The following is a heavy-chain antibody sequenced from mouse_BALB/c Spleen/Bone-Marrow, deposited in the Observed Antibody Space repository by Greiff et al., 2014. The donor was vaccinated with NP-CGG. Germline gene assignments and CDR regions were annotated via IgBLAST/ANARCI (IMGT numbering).Heavy chain of an antibody. CDR3: ARDDGFAY. D-gene: IGHD2-12*01. V-gene: IGHV1-80*01. Sequence: VQVVESGAELVRPGSSVKISCKASGYAFSSYWMNWVKQRPGQGLEWIGQIYPGDGDTNYNGKFKGKATLTADKSSSTAYMQLSSLTSEDSAVYFCARDDGFAYWGQGTLVTVSA. CDR2: IYPGDGDT. J-gene: IGHJ3*01. CDR1: GYAFSSYW.